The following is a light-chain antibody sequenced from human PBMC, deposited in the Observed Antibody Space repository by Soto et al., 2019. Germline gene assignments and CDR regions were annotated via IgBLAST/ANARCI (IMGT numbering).Light chain of an antibody. Sequence: DIVVTQTPLSSPVTRGQPASISCRSSQSLVHSNGRTYLSWFKQRPGQPPRLLIHEVSNRLAGVPGRISGSGAGTDFTLRISRVEAEDVGFYYCMQAKDFPWTFGQGTTLEI. J-gene: IGKJ1*01. CDR2: EVS. V-gene: IGKV2-24*01. CDR3: MQAKDFPWT. CDR1: QSLVHSNGRTY.